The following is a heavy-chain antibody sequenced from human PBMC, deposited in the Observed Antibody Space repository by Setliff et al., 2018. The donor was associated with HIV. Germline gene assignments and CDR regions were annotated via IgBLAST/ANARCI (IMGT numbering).Heavy chain of an antibody. CDR1: GYTFTGYY. J-gene: IGHJ4*02. D-gene: IGHD3-10*01. CDR3: AIDWNYYGSGSYPGY. Sequence: AASVKVSCKASGYTFTGYYMHWVRQAPGQGLEWMGRINPNSGGTNYAQKFQGRVTMTRDTSISTAYMELSRLRSDDTAVYYCAIDWNYYGSGSYPGYWGQGTLVTVSS. V-gene: IGHV1-2*06. CDR2: INPNSGGT.